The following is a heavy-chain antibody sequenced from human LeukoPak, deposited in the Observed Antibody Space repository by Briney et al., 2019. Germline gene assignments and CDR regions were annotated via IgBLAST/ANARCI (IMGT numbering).Heavy chain of an antibody. Sequence: GGSLRLSCAASRFTFSSYSMNWVRQAPGKGLEWVSSISSSSSYIYYADSVKGRFTISRDNAKNSLYLQMNSLRAEDTAVYYCARVERGVVTAIQWFDPWGQGTLVTVSS. V-gene: IGHV3-21*01. CDR2: ISSSSSYI. CDR3: ARVERGVVTAIQWFDP. D-gene: IGHD2-21*02. J-gene: IGHJ5*02. CDR1: RFTFSSYS.